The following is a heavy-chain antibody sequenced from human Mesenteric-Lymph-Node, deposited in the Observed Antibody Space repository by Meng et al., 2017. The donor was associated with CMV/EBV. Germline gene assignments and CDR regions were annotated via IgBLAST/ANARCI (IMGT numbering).Heavy chain of an antibody. Sequence: QGQLQQGGDGRFKPSVTLSLPCAGYGGSFSGYYWSWIRQPPGKGLEWIGEINHSGSTNYNPSLKSRVTISVDTSKNQFSLKLSSVSAADTAVYYCARHQRWLKSEGGFNYWGQGTLVTVSS. J-gene: IGHJ4*02. CDR2: INHSGST. CDR1: GGSFSGYY. D-gene: IGHD4-23*01. CDR3: ARHQRWLKSEGGFNY. V-gene: IGHV4-34*01.